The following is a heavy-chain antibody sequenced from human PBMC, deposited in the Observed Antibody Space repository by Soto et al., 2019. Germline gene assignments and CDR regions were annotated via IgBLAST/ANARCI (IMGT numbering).Heavy chain of an antibody. CDR1: GYTFTSYY. V-gene: IGHV1-46*01. J-gene: IGHJ5*02. CDR3: ARMASFGSLNWFDP. D-gene: IGHD5-18*01. CDR2: MNPGSGGT. Sequence: ASVKVSCKASGYTFTSYYMHWVRQAPGQGLEWMGMMNPGSGGTGYAQKFQGRVTMTRNTSIGTAYMELSSLRSEDTAIYYCARMASFGSLNWFDPWGQGTLVTVSS.